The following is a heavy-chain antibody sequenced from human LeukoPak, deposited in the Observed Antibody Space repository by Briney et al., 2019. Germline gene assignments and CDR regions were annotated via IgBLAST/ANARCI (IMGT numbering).Heavy chain of an antibody. CDR2: IYHDGNT. V-gene: IGHV4-38-2*02. CDR3: ARNPFFVSGGYYYDFDY. D-gene: IGHD3-22*01. Sequence: WEPLSLTCSVSGYSISSCYFWGWIRQPPGTGLEWIARIYHDGNTYYNPSLESRLTISVDTSGNHLSPKLSPVTAADTAIDYWARNPFFVSGGYYYDFDYWGQRTQVTGSS. CDR1: GYSISSCYF. J-gene: IGHJ4*02.